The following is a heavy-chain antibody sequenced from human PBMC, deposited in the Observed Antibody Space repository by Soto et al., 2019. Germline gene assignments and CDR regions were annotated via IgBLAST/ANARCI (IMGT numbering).Heavy chain of an antibody. Sequence: GGSLRLSCAASGFTFSSYSMNWVRQAPGKGLEWVSSISSSSSYIYYADSVKGRFTISRDNAKNSLYLQMNSLRAEDTAVYYCARVSGMGVVVVPAATPYYYYGMDVWGQGTTVTVSS. CDR2: ISSSSSYI. CDR3: ARVSGMGVVVVPAATPYYYYGMDV. D-gene: IGHD2-2*01. V-gene: IGHV3-21*01. J-gene: IGHJ6*02. CDR1: GFTFSSYS.